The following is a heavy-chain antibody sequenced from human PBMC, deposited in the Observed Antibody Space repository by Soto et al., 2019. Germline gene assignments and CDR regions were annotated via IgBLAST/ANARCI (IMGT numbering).Heavy chain of an antibody. Sequence: PSETLFLTYTVSGGSISSYYWSWVRQPPGKGLEWVGYIYYSGSTNYNPSLKSRVTISVDTSKNQFSLKLSSVTAADTAVYYCARDSTEYYYYGMDVWGQGTTVTVSS. CDR2: IYYSGST. D-gene: IGHD2-2*01. V-gene: IGHV4-59*01. CDR3: ARDSTEYYYYGMDV. CDR1: GGSISSYY. J-gene: IGHJ6*02.